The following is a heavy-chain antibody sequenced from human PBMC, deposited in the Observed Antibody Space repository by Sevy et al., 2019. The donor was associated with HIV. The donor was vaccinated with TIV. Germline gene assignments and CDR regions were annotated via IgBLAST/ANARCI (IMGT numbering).Heavy chain of an antibody. D-gene: IGHD6-6*01. CDR1: GYTFTGYY. Sequence: ASVKVSCKASGYTFTGYYVHWVRQAPGQGLECMGWINPNSGGTYYAQKFQDRVTMTRDTSISTAYMELSRLRSDDTAVYYCATGVAARASDYWGQGTLVTVSS. CDR2: INPNSGGT. V-gene: IGHV1-2*02. CDR3: ATGVAARASDY. J-gene: IGHJ4*02.